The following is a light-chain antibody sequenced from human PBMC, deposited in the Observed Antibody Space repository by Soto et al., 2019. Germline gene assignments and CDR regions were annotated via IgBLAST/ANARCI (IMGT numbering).Light chain of an antibody. CDR2: AAS. V-gene: IGKV1-39*01. CDR1: QTISSY. CDR3: QQSSRTPCT. Sequence: DIQMTQSPASLSASVGDRVTITCRASQTISSYLNWYQKKPGKAPTLLIYAASTLQSGVPSRFSGSRSGTDFTLTISSLQPEDFASYYCQQSSRTPCTFGQGTKVEIK. J-gene: IGKJ1*01.